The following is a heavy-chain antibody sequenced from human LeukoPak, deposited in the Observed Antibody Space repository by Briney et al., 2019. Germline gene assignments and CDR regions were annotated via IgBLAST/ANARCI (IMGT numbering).Heavy chain of an antibody. CDR3: ASKIVGGTMSLWVDWFDP. D-gene: IGHD1-26*01. V-gene: IGHV1-2*06. Sequence: ASVKVSCKXSGYTFTGYYMHWVRQAPGQGLEGMGRINPNSGGTNYAQKFQGRVTMTRDTSISTAYMELSRLRSDDTAVYYCASKIVGGTMSLWVDWFDPWGQGTLVTVSS. CDR2: INPNSGGT. J-gene: IGHJ5*02. CDR1: GYTFTGYY.